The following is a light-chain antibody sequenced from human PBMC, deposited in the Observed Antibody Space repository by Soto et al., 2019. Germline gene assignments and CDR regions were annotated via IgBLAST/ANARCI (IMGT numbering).Light chain of an antibody. CDR3: ATWDDSLNGFYV. CDR1: TSNIGSNY. J-gene: IGLJ1*01. Sequence: QSVLTQPPSASGTPGQGVTISCSGSTSNIGSNYVYWYQQLPGTAPKLLIYRNNQRPSGVPDRFSGSKSGTSASLAISGLRSDDEADYFCATWDDSLNGFYVFGTGTRSPP. CDR2: RNN. V-gene: IGLV1-47*01.